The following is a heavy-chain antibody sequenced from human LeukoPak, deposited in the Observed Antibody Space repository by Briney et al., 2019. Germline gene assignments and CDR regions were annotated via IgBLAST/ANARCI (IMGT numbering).Heavy chain of an antibody. CDR3: ARRSGYDWGYFDY. Sequence: RASVKVSCKASGYTFTSYGISWVRQAPGQGLEWMGRIIPSVGIANYAQMFQGRVTITADKSTTTAYMELSSLRSEDTAVYYYARRSGYDWGYFDYWGRGTLVTVSS. CDR1: GYTFTSYG. J-gene: IGHJ4*02. V-gene: IGHV1-69*04. CDR2: IIPSVGIA. D-gene: IGHD5-12*01.